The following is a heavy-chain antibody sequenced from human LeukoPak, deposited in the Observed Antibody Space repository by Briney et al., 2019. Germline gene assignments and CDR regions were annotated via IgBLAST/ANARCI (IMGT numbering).Heavy chain of an antibody. Sequence: PSETLSLTCAVYGVSFSGYYWSWIRQPPGKGLEWIGEINHSGSTNYNPSLKSRVTISVDTSKNQFSLKLSSVTAADTAVYYCARGYCSGGSCYSGFDPWGQGTLVTVSS. CDR3: ARGYCSGGSCYSGFDP. CDR2: INHSGST. D-gene: IGHD2-15*01. V-gene: IGHV4-34*01. J-gene: IGHJ5*02. CDR1: GVSFSGYY.